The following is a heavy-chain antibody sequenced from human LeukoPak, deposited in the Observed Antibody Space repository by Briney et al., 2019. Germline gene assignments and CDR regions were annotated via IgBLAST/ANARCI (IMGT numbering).Heavy chain of an antibody. D-gene: IGHD3-9*01. CDR3: ARDSYYDTLTGYFQDVFDI. J-gene: IGHJ3*02. CDR1: GGSITSSSYY. CDR2: IYYTGGT. V-gene: IGHV4-39*07. Sequence: SETLSLTCSVSGGSITSSSYYWGWIRQPPEKGLEWIGSIYYTGGTYYSPSLKSRVTISVDTSKNQFSLRLSSVTAADTAIYYCARDSYYDTLTGYFQDVFDIWGQGTMVSVSS.